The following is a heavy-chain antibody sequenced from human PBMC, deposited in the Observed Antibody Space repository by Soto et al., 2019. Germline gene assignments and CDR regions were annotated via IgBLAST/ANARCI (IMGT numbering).Heavy chain of an antibody. CDR2: IYYSGST. Sequence: SENPSLTFTGSGGSISRFYWSWVRQPPGKGLEWIGYIYYSGSTNYNPSLKSRVTISVDTSKNQFSLKLSSVTAADTAVYYCARGDYYYYYMDVWGKGTTVTVSS. CDR3: ARGDYYYYYMDV. CDR1: GGSISRFY. V-gene: IGHV4-59*01. J-gene: IGHJ6*03.